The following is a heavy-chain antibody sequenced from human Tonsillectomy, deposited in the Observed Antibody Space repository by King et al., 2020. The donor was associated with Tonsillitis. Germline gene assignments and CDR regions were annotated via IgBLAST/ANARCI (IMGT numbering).Heavy chain of an antibody. J-gene: IGHJ4*02. CDR3: VRVRGDYYFDY. CDR1: EFTFRNYW. Sequence: VQLVESGGGLVRPGGSLRLSCAASEFTFRNYWMTWVRQAPGKGLEWVATIQQDENEKDYVDSVKGRFTISRDNAKNSLFLQMSRLRAEDTDVYYCVRVRGDYYFDYWGLGTLVTVSS. V-gene: IGHV3-7*03. CDR2: IQQDENEK. D-gene: IGHD3-10*01.